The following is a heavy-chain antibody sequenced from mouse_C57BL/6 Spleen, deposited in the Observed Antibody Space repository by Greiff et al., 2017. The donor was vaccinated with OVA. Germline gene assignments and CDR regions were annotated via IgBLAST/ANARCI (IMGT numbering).Heavy chain of an antibody. J-gene: IGHJ1*03. CDR1: GYTFTSYW. D-gene: IGHD2-3*01. CDR2: IDPSDSET. V-gene: IGHV1-52*01. Sequence: VQLQQPGAELVRPGSSVKLSCKASGYTFTSYWMHWVKQRPIQGLEWIGNIDPSDSETYYNQKFKDKATLTVDTASSTAYMQLSSLTSEDSAVYYCAKGDGYYSYWYFDVWGTGTTVTVSS. CDR3: AKGDGYYSYWYFDV.